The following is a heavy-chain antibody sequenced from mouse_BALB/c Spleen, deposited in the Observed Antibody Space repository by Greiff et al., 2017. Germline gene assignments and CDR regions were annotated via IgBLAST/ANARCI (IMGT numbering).Heavy chain of an antibody. J-gene: IGHJ4*01. Sequence: QVQLQQSGPELVKPGASVKISCKASGYAFSSSWMNWVKQRPGQGLEWIGRIYPGDGDTNYNGKFKGKATLTADKSSSTAYMQLSSLTSVDSAVYFCVNWEYAMDYWGQGTSVTVSS. CDR3: VNWEYAMDY. V-gene: IGHV1-82*01. CDR1: GYAFSSSW. CDR2: IYPGDGDT. D-gene: IGHD4-1*01.